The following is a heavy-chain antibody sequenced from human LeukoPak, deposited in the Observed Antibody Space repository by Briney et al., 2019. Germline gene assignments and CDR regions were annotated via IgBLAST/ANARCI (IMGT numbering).Heavy chain of an antibody. V-gene: IGHV1-18*01. D-gene: IGHD6-19*01. Sequence: GASVKVSCKASGYTFTSYGISWVRQAPGQGLEWMGWISAYNGNTNYAQKLQGRVTMTTDTSTSTAYMELRSLRSDDTAVYYCASYGAVAGRRSYYSDYWGQGTLVTVSS. CDR3: ASYGAVAGRRSYYSDY. CDR1: GYTFTSYG. J-gene: IGHJ4*02. CDR2: ISAYNGNT.